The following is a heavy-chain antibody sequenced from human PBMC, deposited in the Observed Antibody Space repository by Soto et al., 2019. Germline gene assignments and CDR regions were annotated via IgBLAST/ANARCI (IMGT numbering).Heavy chain of an antibody. Sequence: LRLSCAASGFAFTSYAMSWVRQAPGKGLEWVSAISGSGDSTYYAVSVKGRFTISRDSSKNTLHLQMNSLRVEDTAVYYCAKGGGYSYGYVAGWGQGTLVTVSS. D-gene: IGHD5-18*01. J-gene: IGHJ4*02. CDR3: AKGGGYSYGYVAG. CDR2: ISGSGDST. CDR1: GFAFTSYA. V-gene: IGHV3-23*01.